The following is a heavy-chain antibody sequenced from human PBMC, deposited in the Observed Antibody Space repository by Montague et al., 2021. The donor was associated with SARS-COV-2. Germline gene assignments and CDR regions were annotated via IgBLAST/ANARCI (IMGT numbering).Heavy chain of an antibody. CDR1: GFTVSSNY. CDR2: IYSGGST. J-gene: IGHJ4*02. V-gene: IGHV3-53*01. D-gene: IGHD1-7*01. Sequence: SLRLSCAASGFTVSSNYMSWVRQAPGKGLEWVSVIYSGGSTYYADSVKGRFTISRDNSKNTLYLQMNSLRAEDTAVHYCARDRGGNYYFDYWGQGTLVTVSS. CDR3: ARDRGGNYYFDY.